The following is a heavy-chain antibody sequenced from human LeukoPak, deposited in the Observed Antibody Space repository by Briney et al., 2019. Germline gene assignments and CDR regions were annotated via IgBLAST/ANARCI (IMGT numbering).Heavy chain of an antibody. Sequence: SETLSLTCTVSGGSISSSGYYWGWIRQPPGQGLEWIGRFYYGGSTHYNPSLKTRVTISVDTSKNQFSLKMTTVTAADTAVYYCARKAVYIDAFDIWGQGTMVTVSS. J-gene: IGHJ3*02. CDR3: ARKAVYIDAFDI. D-gene: IGHD2-2*02. CDR1: GGSISSSGYY. V-gene: IGHV4-39*07. CDR2: FYYGGST.